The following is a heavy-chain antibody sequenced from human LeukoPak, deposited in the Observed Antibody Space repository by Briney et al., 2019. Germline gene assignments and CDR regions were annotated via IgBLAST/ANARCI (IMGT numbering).Heavy chain of an antibody. CDR1: GFTFSNAW. CDR2: IKSKTDGGTT. V-gene: IGHV3-15*01. J-gene: IGHJ3*02. D-gene: IGHD3-10*01. Sequence: GGSLRLSCAASGFTFSNAWMSWVRQAPGKGLEWVGRIKSKTDGGTTDYAAPVKGRFTISRDDSKNTLYLQMNSLKTEDTAVYYCTTDYGLAWFGEPGAFDIWGQGTMVTVSS. CDR3: TTDYGLAWFGEPGAFDI.